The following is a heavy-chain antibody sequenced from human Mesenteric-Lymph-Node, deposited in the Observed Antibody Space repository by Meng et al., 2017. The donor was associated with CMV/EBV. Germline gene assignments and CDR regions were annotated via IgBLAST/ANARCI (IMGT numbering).Heavy chain of an antibody. CDR1: GFIFRDYS. CDR2: ISSEASGGTT. Sequence: SLRLSCTGSGFIFRDYSMTWVRQAPGNGLEWVGAISSEASGGTTDYAASVKGRFTISRDDSQSIAYLQMNSLRTEDTAVYYCARDAKYCVFKSCYGLGYWGQGALVTVSS. V-gene: IGHV3-49*04. J-gene: IGHJ4*02. CDR3: ARDAKYCVFKSCYGLGY. D-gene: IGHD3-10*01.